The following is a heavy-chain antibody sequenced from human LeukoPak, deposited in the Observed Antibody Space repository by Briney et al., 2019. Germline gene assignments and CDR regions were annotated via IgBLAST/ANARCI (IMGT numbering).Heavy chain of an antibody. D-gene: IGHD6-13*01. J-gene: IGHJ4*02. V-gene: IGHV4-61*02. Sequence: SETLSLTCTVSGGSISSGGYYWSWIRQPAGKGLEWIGRIYTSGSTNYNPSLKSRVTISVDTSKNQSSLKLSSVTAADTAVYYCARVAYGRYSSSWYYFDYWGQGTLVTVSS. CDR2: IYTSGST. CDR3: ARVAYGRYSSSWYYFDY. CDR1: GGSISSGGYY.